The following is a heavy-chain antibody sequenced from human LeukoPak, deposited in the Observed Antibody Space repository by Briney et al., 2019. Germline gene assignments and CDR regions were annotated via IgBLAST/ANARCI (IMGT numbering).Heavy chain of an antibody. CDR2: IYYSGST. V-gene: IGHV4-59*01. D-gene: IGHD4-11*01. Sequence: PSETLSLTCTVSGGSISSYYWSWIRQPPGKGLEWIGYIYYSGSTNYNPSLKSRVTISVDTSKNQFSLKLSSVTAADTAVYYCARVGRTTRDAFDIWGQGTMVTVSS. J-gene: IGHJ3*02. CDR3: ARVGRTTRDAFDI. CDR1: GGSISSYY.